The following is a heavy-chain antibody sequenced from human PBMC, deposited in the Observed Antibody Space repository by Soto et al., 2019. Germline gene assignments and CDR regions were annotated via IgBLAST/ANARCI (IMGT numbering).Heavy chain of an antibody. CDR1: GGSISSGGYS. Sequence: PSETLSLTCAVSGGSISSGGYSWSWIRQPPGKGLEWIGYIYHSGSTYYNPSLKSRVTISVDRSKNQFSLKLSSVTAADTAVYYCARGPPFHWGQGTLVTVPQ. V-gene: IGHV4-30-2*01. CDR3: ARGPPFH. D-gene: IGHD3-16*01. CDR2: IYHSGST. J-gene: IGHJ4*02.